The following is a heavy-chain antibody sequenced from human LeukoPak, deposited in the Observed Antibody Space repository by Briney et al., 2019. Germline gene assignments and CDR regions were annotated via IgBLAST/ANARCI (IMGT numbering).Heavy chain of an antibody. CDR3: ARVSGYDSEYFDY. Sequence: ASVKVSCTASGGTFSSYAISWVRQAPGQGLEWMGWISAYNGNTNYAQKLQGRVTMTTDTSTSTAYMELRSLRSDDTAVYYCARVSGYDSEYFDYWGQGTLVTVSS. CDR2: ISAYNGNT. D-gene: IGHD5-12*01. CDR1: GGTFSSYA. V-gene: IGHV1-18*01. J-gene: IGHJ4*02.